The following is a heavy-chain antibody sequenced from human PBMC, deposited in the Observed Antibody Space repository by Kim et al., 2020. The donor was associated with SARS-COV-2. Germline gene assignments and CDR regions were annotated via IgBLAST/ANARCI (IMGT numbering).Heavy chain of an antibody. CDR3: ARDFLSLTVRYISPPNRFD. J-gene: IGHJ5*01. Sequence: SVKVSCKASGDTFSSYAISWVRQAPGQGLEWMGWIIPQFGTTYYAQKFQGRVTITADESTSTAYMELSSLASDDTAVYYCARDFLSLTVRYISPPNRFD. CDR2: IIPQFGTT. CDR1: GDTFSSYA. V-gene: IGHV1-69*13. D-gene: IGHD3-3*02.